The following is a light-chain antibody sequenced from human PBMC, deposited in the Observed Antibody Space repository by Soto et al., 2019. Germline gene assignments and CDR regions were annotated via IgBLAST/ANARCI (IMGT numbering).Light chain of an antibody. CDR1: QSISSW. Sequence: IHMTQSPSTLSASVGDRVTLTCRASQSISSWWAWYQQKPGKAPKLLIYKASTLKSGVPSRFSGSGSGTEFTLTISSLQPDDFATYYCQHYNSYSEAFGQGTKVDI. CDR3: QHYNSYSEA. V-gene: IGKV1-5*03. CDR2: KAS. J-gene: IGKJ1*01.